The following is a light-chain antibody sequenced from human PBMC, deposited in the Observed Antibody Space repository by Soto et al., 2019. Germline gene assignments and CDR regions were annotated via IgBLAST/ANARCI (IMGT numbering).Light chain of an antibody. V-gene: IGKV2-28*01. Sequence: DTLMTQSPLSLPVTPGDSASISCMSSQSLLHSDGKNYLDWYVQRPGQSPQLLIYLGSTRASGVPDRFSGSGSGTDFTLKISKVEAEDVGVYYCMQALQTPPWTFGQGGNVAIK. J-gene: IGKJ1*01. CDR2: LGS. CDR3: MQALQTPPWT. CDR1: QSLLHSDGKNY.